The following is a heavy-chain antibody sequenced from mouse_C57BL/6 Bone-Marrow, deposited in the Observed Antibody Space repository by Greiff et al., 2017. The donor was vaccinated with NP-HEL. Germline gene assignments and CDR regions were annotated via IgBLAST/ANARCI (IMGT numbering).Heavy chain of an antibody. D-gene: IGHD1-1*01. CDR2: IYPRSGNT. CDR1: GYTFTSYG. Sequence: QVQLQQSGAELARPGASVKLSCKASGYTFTSYGISWVTQRTGQGLEWIGEIYPRSGNTYYNEEFKGKATLTADKSSSTAYMELRSLTSEDSAVYFCARRGDYYGSSPWFAYWGQGTLVTVSA. V-gene: IGHV1-81*01. CDR3: ARRGDYYGSSPWFAY. J-gene: IGHJ3*01.